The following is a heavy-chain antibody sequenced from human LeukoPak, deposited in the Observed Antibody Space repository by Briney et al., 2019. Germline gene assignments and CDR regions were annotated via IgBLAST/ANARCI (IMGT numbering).Heavy chain of an antibody. CDR1: GGSISSGGYY. D-gene: IGHD3-10*01. J-gene: IGHJ4*02. CDR3: ARVNYGSATKEDY. V-gene: IGHV4-31*03. CDR2: IYYSGSA. Sequence: SETLSLTCTVSGGSISSGGYYWSWIRQHPGKGLEWIGYIYYSGSAYYNPSLKGRVTISVDTSENQFSLKLSSVTAADTAVYYCARVNYGSATKEDYWGQGTLVTVSS.